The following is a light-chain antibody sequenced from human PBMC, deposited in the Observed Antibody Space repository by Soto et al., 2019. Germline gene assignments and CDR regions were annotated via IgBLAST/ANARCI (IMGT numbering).Light chain of an antibody. J-gene: IGKJ3*01. CDR2: SSS. CDR3: QQANSFPLT. V-gene: IGKV1-12*01. Sequence: DIQMTQSPSFVSASVGDRVTIACRASQGISTWVVWYQQKPGAAPKLLIHSSSNLQSGVPSRFSGSGSGTDFTLTSSSLQPEDFATYYCQQANSFPLTFGRGTKVDIK. CDR1: QGISTW.